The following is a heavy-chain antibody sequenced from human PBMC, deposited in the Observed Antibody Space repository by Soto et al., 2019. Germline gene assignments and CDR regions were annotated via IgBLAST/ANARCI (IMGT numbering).Heavy chain of an antibody. V-gene: IGHV1-18*01. CDR1: GYTFTDYG. D-gene: IGHD3-10*01. Sequence: QVQLIQSGPEVRKPGASVKVSCKTSGYTFTDYGISWVRQAPGQGLEWMGWISTAHADIGYAQKFQGRVTMTKDTSTSTSFMELRSLRSDDTAIYYCARDLAYIREYWGHGTQVTVSS. CDR2: ISTAHADI. CDR3: ARDLAYIREY. J-gene: IGHJ4*01.